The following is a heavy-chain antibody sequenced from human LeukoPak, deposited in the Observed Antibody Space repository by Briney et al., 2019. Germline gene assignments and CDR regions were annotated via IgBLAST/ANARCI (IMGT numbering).Heavy chain of an antibody. J-gene: IGHJ4*02. V-gene: IGHV1-2*02. CDR3: ARDVDSSWYTNPSDY. Sequence: ASVKVSCKASGYTFTAYYMHWVRQAPGQGLDCIGWINPDSGGTNYAQKFQGRVTMTRDTSISTAYMELSSLRSDDTAVYYCARDVDSSWYTNPSDYWGQGTLVTVSS. CDR1: GYTFTAYY. CDR2: INPDSGGT. D-gene: IGHD6-13*01.